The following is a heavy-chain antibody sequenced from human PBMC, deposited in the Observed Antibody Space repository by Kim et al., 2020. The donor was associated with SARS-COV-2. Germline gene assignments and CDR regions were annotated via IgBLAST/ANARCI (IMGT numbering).Heavy chain of an antibody. CDR2: SDGTNE. CDR3: TNVDY. J-gene: IGHJ4*02. V-gene: IGHV3-33*06. Sequence: SDGTNEYYADSVKSRFTISRDNSKKTLFLQMNSLRAEDTAVYYCTNVDYWGQGTMVTVSS.